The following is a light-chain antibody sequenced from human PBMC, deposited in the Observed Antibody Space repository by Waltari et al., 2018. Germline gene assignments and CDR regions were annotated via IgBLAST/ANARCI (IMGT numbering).Light chain of an antibody. Sequence: SSELTQDPAVSVALGQTVRITCQGDSLSSYYASWYQQKPGQAPVLVIYGKNNRPSGIPDRFSGSSSGNTASLTITGAQAEDEADYYCNSRDSSGHGVVFGGGTKLTVL. CDR3: NSRDSSGHGVV. J-gene: IGLJ2*01. V-gene: IGLV3-19*01. CDR1: SLSSYY. CDR2: GKN.